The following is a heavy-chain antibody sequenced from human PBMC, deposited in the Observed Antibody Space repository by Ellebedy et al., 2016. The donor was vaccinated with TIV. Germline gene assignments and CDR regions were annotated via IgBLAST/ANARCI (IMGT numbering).Heavy chain of an antibody. CDR3: ARNPQTYCSGGSCYSGRFDY. D-gene: IGHD2-15*01. J-gene: IGHJ4*02. V-gene: IGHV3-21*01. CDR2: ITSSGNYV. CDR1: GFTFSSYT. Sequence: PSETLSLTCAASGFTFSSYTMNWVRRAPGKGLEWVSSITSSGNYVYYGDSVEGRFTISRDNAKNSVYLQMISLRGEDTAVYYCARNPQTYCSGGSCYSGRFDYWGQGTLVTVSS.